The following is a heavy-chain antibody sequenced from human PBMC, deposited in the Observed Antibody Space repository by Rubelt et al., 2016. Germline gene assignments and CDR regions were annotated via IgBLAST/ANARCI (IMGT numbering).Heavy chain of an antibody. Sequence: QVQLQQWGAGLLKPSETLSLTCAVYGGSFSGYYWSWIRQPPGKGLEWIGEINHSGRTNYNPSLKSRVTISVDTSKNRFSLKLSSVTAADTAVYYCARYSSGWNFDYWGQGTLVTVSS. CDR2: INHSGRT. J-gene: IGHJ4*02. V-gene: IGHV4-34*01. CDR1: GGSFSGYY. D-gene: IGHD6-19*01. CDR3: ARYSSGWNFDY.